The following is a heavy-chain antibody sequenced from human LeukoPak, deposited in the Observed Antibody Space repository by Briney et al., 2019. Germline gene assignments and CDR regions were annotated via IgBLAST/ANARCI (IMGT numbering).Heavy chain of an antibody. CDR2: VYRSGNT. J-gene: IGHJ6*02. D-gene: IGHD3-9*01. CDR3: ARDDFEYSVHYGMDV. CDR1: GGSISTYY. Sequence: SETLSLTCSVSGGSISTYYWSWIRPPAGKGLEWIGRVYRSGNTNYNPSLKSRVTMSVDTSKNQISLRLRSVTAADTAVYYCARDDFEYSVHYGMDVWGQGTTVTVSS. V-gene: IGHV4-4*07.